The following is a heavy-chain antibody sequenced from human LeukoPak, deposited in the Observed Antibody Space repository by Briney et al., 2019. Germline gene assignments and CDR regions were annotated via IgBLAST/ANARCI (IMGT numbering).Heavy chain of an antibody. D-gene: IGHD2-15*01. CDR2: ISGSGGST. Sequence: GGSLRLSCAASGFTFSSYAMSWVRQAPGKGLEWVSAISGSGGSTHYADSVKGRFTISRDNSKNTLYLQMNSLRAEDTAVYYCARGYCSGGSCYPFDYWGQGTLVTVSS. CDR1: GFTFSSYA. J-gene: IGHJ4*02. CDR3: ARGYCSGGSCYPFDY. V-gene: IGHV3-23*01.